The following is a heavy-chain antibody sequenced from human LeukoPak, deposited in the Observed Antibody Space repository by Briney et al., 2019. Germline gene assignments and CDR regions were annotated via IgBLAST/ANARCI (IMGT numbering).Heavy chain of an antibody. CDR1: GFTFSNYA. CDR2: TSGSGDIR. J-gene: IGHJ1*01. Sequence: PGGSLRLSCAASGFTFSNYAMTWVRQAPGKGLEWVSRTSGSGDIRLYADSVKGRFTISRSNSENTLYPHMNSLRAEDTAVYYCANYHSGGGGYYSGLEHWGQGTMVAVSS. CDR3: ANYHSGGGGYYSGLEH. V-gene: IGHV3-23*01. D-gene: IGHD3-22*01.